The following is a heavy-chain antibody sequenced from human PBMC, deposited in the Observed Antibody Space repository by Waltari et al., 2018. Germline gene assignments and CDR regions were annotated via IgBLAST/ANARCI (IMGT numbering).Heavy chain of an antibody. CDR1: GFTFTNHW. D-gene: IGHD2-21*02. Sequence: EVQLVESGGGLVQPGGSLRLSCSGPGFTFTNHWMGWVRQAPGKGPEWVASIKQDGSEKYYVDSMKGRFTISRDNAKNSLSLQMDSLRAEDTAVYFCARGVTTVEYWGQGTLVTVSS. V-gene: IGHV3-7*04. CDR3: ARGVTTVEY. CDR2: IKQDGSEK. J-gene: IGHJ4*02.